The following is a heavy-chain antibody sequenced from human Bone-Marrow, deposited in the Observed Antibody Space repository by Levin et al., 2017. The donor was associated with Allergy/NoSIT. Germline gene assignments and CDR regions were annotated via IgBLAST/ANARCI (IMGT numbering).Heavy chain of an antibody. Sequence: KISCKASGGTFSSYAISWVRQAPGQGLEWMGRIIPILGIANYAQKFQGRVTITADKSTSTAYMELSSLRSEDTAVYYCARDFLYGSGSRTMSPFDYWGQGTLVTVSS. CDR1: GGTFSSYA. CDR2: IIPILGIA. CDR3: ARDFLYGSGSRTMSPFDY. V-gene: IGHV1-69*04. D-gene: IGHD3-10*01. J-gene: IGHJ4*02.